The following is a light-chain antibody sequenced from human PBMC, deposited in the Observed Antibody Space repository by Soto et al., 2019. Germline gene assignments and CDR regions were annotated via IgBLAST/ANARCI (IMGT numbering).Light chain of an antibody. CDR1: SSDIGGYYY. CDR3: TSYSSSSTFYV. Sequence: QSVLTQPASVSGAPGQSITISCTGTSSDIGGYYYVSWYQHHPGKAPKLIIYQVTNRPSGVSHRFSGSKSGNTASLTISGLQAEDEADYCCTSYSSSSTFYVFGTGTKVTVL. V-gene: IGLV2-14*01. CDR2: QVT. J-gene: IGLJ1*01.